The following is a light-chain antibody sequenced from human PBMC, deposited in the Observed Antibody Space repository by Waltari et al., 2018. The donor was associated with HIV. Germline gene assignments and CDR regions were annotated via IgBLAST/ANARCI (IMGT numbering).Light chain of an antibody. Sequence: QSVLTQPPSVSGTPAQRLTISCTGSSSNIGADYDVHWSQHLPGTAPKVIIYGNTNRPSGVPDRFSGSKSGTSASLVITGLQAEDEADYYCQSYDNSLSGTYVFGGGTKVNVL. CDR2: GNT. V-gene: IGLV1-40*01. CDR1: SSNIGADYD. J-gene: IGLJ1*01. CDR3: QSYDNSLSGTYV.